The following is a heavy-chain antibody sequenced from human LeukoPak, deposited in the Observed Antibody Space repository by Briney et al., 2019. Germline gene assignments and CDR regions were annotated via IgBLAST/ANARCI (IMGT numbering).Heavy chain of an antibody. CDR1: GGSISSYY. V-gene: IGHV4-59*01. Sequence: PSETLSLTCTVSGGSISSYYWSWIRQPPGKGLEWIGYTYYSGSTNYNPSLKSRVTISVDTSKNQFSLKLSSVTAADTAVYYCARGQRWLQSNFDYWGQGTLVTVSS. CDR2: TYYSGST. CDR3: ARGQRWLQSNFDY. D-gene: IGHD5-24*01. J-gene: IGHJ4*02.